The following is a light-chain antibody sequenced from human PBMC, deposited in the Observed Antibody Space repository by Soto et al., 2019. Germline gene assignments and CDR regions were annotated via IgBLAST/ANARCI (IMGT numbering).Light chain of an antibody. CDR3: QQYGSSPMYS. J-gene: IGKJ2*03. V-gene: IGKV3-20*01. CDR2: GAS. Sequence: EIVLTQSPGTLTLSPGERATLSCRASQSVSSSYLAWYQQKPGQAPRLLIYGASSRATGIPDRFSGSGSGTDFTVTISRLETEDFAVYYCQQYGSSPMYSFGKGTKLESK. CDR1: QSVSSSY.